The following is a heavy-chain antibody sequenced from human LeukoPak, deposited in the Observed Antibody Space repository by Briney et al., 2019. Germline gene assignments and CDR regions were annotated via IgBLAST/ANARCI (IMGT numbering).Heavy chain of an antibody. Sequence: PGGSLRLSCAASGFTFSSYWMSWVRQAPGKGLEWVANIKQDGSEKYYVDSVKGRSTISRDNAKNSLYLQMNSLRAEDTAVYYCARDLYAVTTWISGAGAGHDAFDIWGQGTMVTVSS. CDR3: ARDLYAVTTWISGAGAGHDAFDI. D-gene: IGHD4-17*01. J-gene: IGHJ3*02. V-gene: IGHV3-7*01. CDR1: GFTFSSYW. CDR2: IKQDGSEK.